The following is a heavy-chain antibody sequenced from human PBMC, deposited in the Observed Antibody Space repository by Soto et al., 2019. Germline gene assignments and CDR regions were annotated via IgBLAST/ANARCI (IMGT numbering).Heavy chain of an antibody. CDR1: GYTFTSYY. Sequence: QVQLVQSEAEVKKPGASVKVSCKASGYTFTSYYMHWVRQAPGQGLEWTGIINPSGGSTSYAQKFQGRVTMTRDTSTSTFYMELSSPRSEDTAVYYCARSAIIAGRFDYWGQGTLVTVSS. J-gene: IGHJ4*02. V-gene: IGHV1-46*01. CDR2: INPSGGST. D-gene: IGHD6-13*01. CDR3: ARSAIIAGRFDY.